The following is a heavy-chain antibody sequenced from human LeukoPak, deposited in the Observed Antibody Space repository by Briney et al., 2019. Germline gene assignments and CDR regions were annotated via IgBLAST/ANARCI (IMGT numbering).Heavy chain of an antibody. V-gene: IGHV1-2*02. CDR1: GYTFTSYA. D-gene: IGHD5-12*01. CDR2: INPNSGDT. J-gene: IGHJ4*02. Sequence: ASVKVSCKASGYTFTSYAMHWVRQAPGQGLEWMAWINPNSGDTNHAQKFQGRVTVTRDTSISTAYMELSSLRADDTAVYYCARDVPGYSSQFDYWGQGTLVTVSS. CDR3: ARDVPGYSSQFDY.